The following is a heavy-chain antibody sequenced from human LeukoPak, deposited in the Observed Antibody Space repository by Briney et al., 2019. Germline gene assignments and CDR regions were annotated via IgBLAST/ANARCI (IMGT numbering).Heavy chain of an antibody. D-gene: IGHD6-6*01. CDR3: ARLAARPY. CDR2: IYADGGT. CDR1: GFTVSTNF. V-gene: IGHV3-53*01. J-gene: IGHJ4*02. Sequence: GGSLRLSCAVSGFTVSTNFMSWVHQAPGRGLEWVSIIYADGGTSYADSVKGRFTISRDNSKNTVYLQMSSLRAEDTAVYYCARLAARPYWGQGTLVTVSS.